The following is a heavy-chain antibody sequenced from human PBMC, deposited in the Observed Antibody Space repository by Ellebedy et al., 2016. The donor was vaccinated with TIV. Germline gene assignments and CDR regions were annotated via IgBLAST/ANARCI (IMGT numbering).Heavy chain of an antibody. CDR3: ARRYMDV. V-gene: IGHV3-7*01. CDR2: IKQDGSEK. CDR1: GFTFSNYW. J-gene: IGHJ6*03. Sequence: GESLKISXAASGFTFSNYWMAWVRQAPGKGLEWVANIKQDGSEKYYVDSVKGRFTTSRDNAKNSVYLQMNNLRAEDTAVYHCARRYMDVWGRGTTVTVSS.